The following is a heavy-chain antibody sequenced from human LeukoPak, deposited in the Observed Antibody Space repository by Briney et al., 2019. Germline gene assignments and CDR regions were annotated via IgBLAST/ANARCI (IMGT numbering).Heavy chain of an antibody. D-gene: IGHD3-22*01. CDR3: AKDHYDSSGYYWSGTSSKVEGFDY. CDR1: GFTFSSYG. J-gene: IGHJ4*02. CDR2: ISYDGSNK. V-gene: IGHV3-30*18. Sequence: PGGSLRLSCAASGFTFSSYGMHWVRQAPGKGLEWVAVISYDGSNKYYADSVKGRFTISRDNSKNTLYLQMNSLRAEDTAVYYCAKDHYDSSGYYWSGTSSKVEGFDYWGQGTLVTVSS.